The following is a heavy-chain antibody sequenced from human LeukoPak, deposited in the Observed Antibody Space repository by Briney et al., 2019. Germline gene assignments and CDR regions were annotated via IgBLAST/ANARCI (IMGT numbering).Heavy chain of an antibody. Sequence: SETLSLTCPVSGYSISSGYFWGWIRQPPGKGLEWIGSIYHSGSTYYNPSPQSRVTISVDTSKNQFSLKLSSVTAADTAVYYCARVIWTGAAAGSFDYWGQGTLVTVSS. CDR3: ARVIWTGAAAGSFDY. CDR2: IYHSGST. CDR1: GYSISSGYF. D-gene: IGHD6-13*01. V-gene: IGHV4-38-2*02. J-gene: IGHJ4*02.